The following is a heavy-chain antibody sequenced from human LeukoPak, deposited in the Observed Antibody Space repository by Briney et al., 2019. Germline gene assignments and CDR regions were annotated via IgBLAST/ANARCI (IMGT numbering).Heavy chain of an antibody. CDR2: IYYSGST. J-gene: IGHJ3*02. V-gene: IGHV4-61*01. D-gene: IGHD2-15*01. Sequence: SETLFLTCTVSGGSISSSSYYWGWIRQPPGKGLEWIGYIYYSGSTNYNPSLKSRVTISVDTSKNQFSLKLSSVTAADTAVYYCARDLGGKDAFDIWGQGTMVTVS. CDR3: ARDLGGKDAFDI. CDR1: GGSISSSSYY.